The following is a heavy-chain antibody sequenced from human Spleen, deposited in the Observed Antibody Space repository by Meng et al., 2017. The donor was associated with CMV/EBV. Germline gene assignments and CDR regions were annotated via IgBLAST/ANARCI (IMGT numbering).Heavy chain of an antibody. J-gene: IGHJ4*02. CDR2: ISGSGGST. Sequence: GGSLRLSCAASGFTVSSNYMSWVRQAPGKGLEWVSAISGSGGSTYYADSVKGRFTISRDNSKNTLYLQMNSLRAEDTAVYYCAKEEAWFGELLDDYWGQGTLVTVSS. D-gene: IGHD3-10*01. V-gene: IGHV3-23*01. CDR3: AKEEAWFGELLDDY. CDR1: GFTVSSNY.